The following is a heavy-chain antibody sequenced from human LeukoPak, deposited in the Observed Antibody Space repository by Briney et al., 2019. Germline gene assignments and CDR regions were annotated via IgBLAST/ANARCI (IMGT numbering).Heavy chain of an antibody. V-gene: IGHV3-21*01. J-gene: IGHJ4*02. CDR3: ASSEGLDYFDY. Sequence: GGSLRLSCAASGFTFSSYSMNWVRQAPGKGLEWVSSISSSSSYIYYADSVKGRLTISRDNAKNSLYLQMNSLRAEDTAVYYCASSEGLDYFDYWGQGTLVTVSS. CDR1: GFTFSSYS. D-gene: IGHD3/OR15-3a*01. CDR2: ISSSSSYI.